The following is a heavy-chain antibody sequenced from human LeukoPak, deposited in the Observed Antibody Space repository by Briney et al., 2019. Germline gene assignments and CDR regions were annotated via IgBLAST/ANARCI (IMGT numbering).Heavy chain of an antibody. CDR2: ISSSSSYI. D-gene: IGHD3-3*01. Sequence: PGGSVRLSCAASGFTFSTYRMNWVRQAPGKGLEWVSSISSSSSYIYYADSVKGRFTISRDNAKNSLYLQMNSLRAEDTAVYYCARVGESTIFGAMGYHYMDVWGKGTTVTVSS. V-gene: IGHV3-21*01. J-gene: IGHJ6*03. CDR3: ARVGESTIFGAMGYHYMDV. CDR1: GFTFSTYR.